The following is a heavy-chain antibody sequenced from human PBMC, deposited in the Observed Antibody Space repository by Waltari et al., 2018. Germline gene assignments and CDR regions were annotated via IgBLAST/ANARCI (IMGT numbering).Heavy chain of an antibody. Sequence: EVQLVESGGGLVQPGGSLRLSCAASGFTVSSNYMSWVRQAPGKGLEWVSVLYSGGSTVYADSVKGRFTISRDNSKNTLYLQMNSLRAEDTAVYYCARYYSSSWYGGGYYYYGMDVWGQGTTVTVSS. CDR3: ARYYSSSWYGGGYYYYGMDV. D-gene: IGHD6-13*01. J-gene: IGHJ6*02. CDR2: LYSGGST. V-gene: IGHV3-66*02. CDR1: GFTVSSNY.